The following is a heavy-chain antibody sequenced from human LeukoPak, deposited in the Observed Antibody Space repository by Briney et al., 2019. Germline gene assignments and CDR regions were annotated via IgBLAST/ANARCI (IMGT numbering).Heavy chain of an antibody. CDR2: IYHSGST. Sequence: SETLSLTCAVSGGSISSGGYSWSWIRQPPGKGLEWIGYIYHSGSTYYNPSLESRVTISVDRSKNQFSLKLSSVTAADTAVYYCARAGGDSSSWFLSSWYFDLWGRGTLVTVSS. CDR3: ARAGGDSSSWFLSSWYFDL. J-gene: IGHJ2*01. V-gene: IGHV4-30-2*01. CDR1: GGSISSGGYS. D-gene: IGHD6-13*01.